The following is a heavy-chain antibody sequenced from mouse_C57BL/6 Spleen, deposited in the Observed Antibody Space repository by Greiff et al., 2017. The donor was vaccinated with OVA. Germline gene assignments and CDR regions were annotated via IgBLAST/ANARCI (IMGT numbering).Heavy chain of an antibody. CDR1: GFTFSSYA. V-gene: IGHV5S21*01. CDR3: TRRDYSNYDYAMDY. J-gene: IGHJ4*01. Sequence: EVQGVESGEGLVKPGGSLKLSCAASGFTFSSYAMSWVRQTPEKRLEWVAYISSGGDYIYYADTVKGRFTISRDNAKNTLYLQMRSLKSENTAMYYCTRRDYSNYDYAMDYWGQGTSVTVSS. D-gene: IGHD2-5*01. CDR2: ISSGGDYI.